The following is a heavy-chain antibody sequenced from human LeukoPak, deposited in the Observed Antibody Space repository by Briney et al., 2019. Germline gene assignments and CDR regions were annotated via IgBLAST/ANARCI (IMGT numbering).Heavy chain of an antibody. J-gene: IGHJ4*02. CDR2: INWNGGST. Sequence: PGGSLRLSCTASGFTFDDYGTSWVRQAPGKGLEWVSGINWNGGSTGYADSVKGRFTISRDNAKNSLYLQMNSLRAEDTAVYYCVRNLRLIDYWGQGTLVTVSS. V-gene: IGHV3-20*04. CDR1: GFTFDDYG. D-gene: IGHD1-14*01. CDR3: VRNLRLIDY.